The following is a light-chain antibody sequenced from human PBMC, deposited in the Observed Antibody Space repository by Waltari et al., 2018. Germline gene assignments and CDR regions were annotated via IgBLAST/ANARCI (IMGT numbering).Light chain of an antibody. CDR1: SSDVGSYNL. CDR2: EGS. V-gene: IGLV2-23*01. CDR3: CSYAGSSTYV. J-gene: IGLJ1*01. Sequence: QSALTQPASVSGSPGQSITISCTGTSSDVGSYNLVSCYQQHPGKAPKLRIYEGSKRPSGVSNRFSGSESGNTASLTISGLQAEDEADYYCCSYAGSSTYVFGTGTKVTVL.